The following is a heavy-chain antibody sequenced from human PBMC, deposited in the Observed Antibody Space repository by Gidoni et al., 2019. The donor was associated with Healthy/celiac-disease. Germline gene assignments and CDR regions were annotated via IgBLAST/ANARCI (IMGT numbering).Heavy chain of an antibody. J-gene: IGHJ2*01. V-gene: IGHV3-33*01. CDR3: AIPDPSYGEWYFDL. Sequence: QVQLVESGGGVVQPGRSLRLSCAAAGFTSRSYGMHWVRQAPGKGLEWVAVIWYDGSNKYYADSVKGRFTISRDNSKNTLYLQMNSLRAEDTAVYYCAIPDPSYGEWYFDLWGRGTLVTVSS. CDR2: IWYDGSNK. CDR1: GFTSRSYG. D-gene: IGHD3-10*01.